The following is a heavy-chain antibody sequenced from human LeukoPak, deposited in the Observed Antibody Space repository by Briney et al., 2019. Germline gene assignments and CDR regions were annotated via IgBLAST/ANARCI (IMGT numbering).Heavy chain of an antibody. J-gene: IGHJ5*02. V-gene: IGHV4-4*09. CDR1: GGSISSYC. CDR2: IYSSGST. Sequence: PSETLSLTCTVSGGSISSYCWSSIRQPPGKGLEWIGYIYSSGSTNYNPSLKSRITISVDTSRNQFSLKLSPVTAAHAAVYYCARLRHYDSSSDPWGQGTLVTVSS. CDR3: ARLRHYDSSSDP. D-gene: IGHD3-22*01.